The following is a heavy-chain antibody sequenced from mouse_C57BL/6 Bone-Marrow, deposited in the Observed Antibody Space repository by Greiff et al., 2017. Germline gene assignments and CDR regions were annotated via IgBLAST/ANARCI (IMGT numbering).Heavy chain of an antibody. Sequence: QVQLQQPGAELVMPGASVKLSCKASGYTFTSYWMHWVKQRPGQGLEWIGEIVPSDSNTNYNQKFKGQSTLTVDNSYNTAYMHLSSLTSEDSAVYYCARKCKCAMDYWGQGTSVTVSS. V-gene: IGHV1-69*01. CDR1: GYTFTSYW. CDR3: ARKCKCAMDY. J-gene: IGHJ4*01. D-gene: IGHD1-3*01. CDR2: IVPSDSNT.